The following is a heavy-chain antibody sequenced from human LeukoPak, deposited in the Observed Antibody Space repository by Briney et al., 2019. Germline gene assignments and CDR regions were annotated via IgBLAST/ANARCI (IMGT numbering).Heavy chain of an antibody. Sequence: ASVKVSCKASGYTFTSYDINWVRQATGQGLEWMGWVNPNNGNTGYAQKFQGRVTMTRSTSISTAYMELSSLRSEDTAVYYCARLASSSWPLYYYYGMDAWGQGTTVTVSS. D-gene: IGHD6-13*01. J-gene: IGHJ6*02. CDR1: GYTFTSYD. CDR2: VNPNNGNT. V-gene: IGHV1-8*01. CDR3: ARLASSSWPLYYYYGMDA.